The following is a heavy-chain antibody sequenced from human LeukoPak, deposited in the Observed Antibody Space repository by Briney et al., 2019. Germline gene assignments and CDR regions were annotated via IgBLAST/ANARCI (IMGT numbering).Heavy chain of an antibody. Sequence: ASVKVSCKASGYTITGYYIHWVRQAPGQGLEWMGWINPKSGGTNYAQRFQGRVTMTWDTSISTAHMELTRVSFDDTAVYYCARRTIFGVVIIQGDYWGQGTLVTVSS. J-gene: IGHJ4*02. CDR1: GYTITGYY. CDR2: INPKSGGT. V-gene: IGHV1-2*02. D-gene: IGHD3-3*01. CDR3: ARRTIFGVVIIQGDY.